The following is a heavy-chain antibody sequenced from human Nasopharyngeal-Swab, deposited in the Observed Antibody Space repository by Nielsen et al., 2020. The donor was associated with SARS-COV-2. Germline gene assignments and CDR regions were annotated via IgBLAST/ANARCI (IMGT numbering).Heavy chain of an antibody. CDR3: ARDQYGDYGDY. V-gene: IGHV3-53*01. Sequence: VRQAPGKGLEWVSAIYSGGSTYYADSVKGRFTISRDNSKNTLYLQMNSLRAEDTAVYYCARDQYGDYGDYWGQGTLVTVSS. J-gene: IGHJ4*02. CDR2: IYSGGST. D-gene: IGHD4-17*01.